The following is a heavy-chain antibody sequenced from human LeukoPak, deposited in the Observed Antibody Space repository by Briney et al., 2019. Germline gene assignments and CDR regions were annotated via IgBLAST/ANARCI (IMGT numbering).Heavy chain of an antibody. CDR1: GFTFSSYA. J-gene: IGHJ6*02. Sequence: HPGGSLRLSRAASGFTFSSYAMSWVRQAPGKGLEWVSAISGSGGSTYYADSVKGRFTISRDNSKNTLYLQMNSLRAEDTAVYYCAGSIAVAGTDYYYGMDVWGQGTTVTVSS. CDR3: AGSIAVAGTDYYYGMDV. V-gene: IGHV3-23*01. CDR2: ISGSGGST. D-gene: IGHD6-19*01.